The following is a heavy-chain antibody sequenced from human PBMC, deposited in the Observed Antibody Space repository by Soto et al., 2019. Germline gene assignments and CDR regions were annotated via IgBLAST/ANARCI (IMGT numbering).Heavy chain of an antibody. CDR1: GFTFSSYG. V-gene: IGHV3-33*01. D-gene: IGHD6-19*01. J-gene: IGHJ4*02. Sequence: QVQLVESGGGVVQPGRSLRLSCAASGFTFSSYGMHWVRQAPGKGLEWVAVIWYDGSNKYYADSVKGRFTISRDNSKNTLYVQMNSLRAEDTAVYYCASGGSGHDYWGQGTLVTVSS. CDR3: ASGGSGHDY. CDR2: IWYDGSNK.